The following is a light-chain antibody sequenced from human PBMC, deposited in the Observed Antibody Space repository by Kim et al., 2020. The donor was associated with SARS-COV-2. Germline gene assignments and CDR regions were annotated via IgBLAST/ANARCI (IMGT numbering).Light chain of an antibody. J-gene: IGKJ1*01. Sequence: SPEERATLSGRASQSVSQASLACYQQRPGQSPRLLIYDAASRATGIPDRFSGSGSGTDFTLTISRLEPEDFAVYYCQQYDSSPRTFGQGTKVDIK. CDR2: DAA. CDR1: QSVSQAS. V-gene: IGKV3-20*01. CDR3: QQYDSSPRT.